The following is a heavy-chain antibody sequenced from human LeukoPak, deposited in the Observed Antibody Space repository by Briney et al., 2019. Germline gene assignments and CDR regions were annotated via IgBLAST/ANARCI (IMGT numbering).Heavy chain of an antibody. CDR3: AKGPTYYYDSSGYYIDY. J-gene: IGHJ4*02. D-gene: IGHD3-22*01. V-gene: IGHV3-9*01. CDR2: ISWNSGSI. CDR1: GFTFDDYA. Sequence: GGSLRLSCAASGFTFDDYAMHWVRQAPGKGLEWVSGISWNSGSIGYADSVKGRFTISRGNAKNSLYLQMNSLRAEDTALYYCAKGPTYYYDSSGYYIDYWGQGTLVTVSS.